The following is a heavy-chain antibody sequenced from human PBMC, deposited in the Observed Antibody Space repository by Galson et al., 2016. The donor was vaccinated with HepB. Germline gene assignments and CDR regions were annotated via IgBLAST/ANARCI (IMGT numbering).Heavy chain of an antibody. CDR3: ARDGTLSGSYYHFYGMDV. V-gene: IGHV1-18*04. CDR1: GYMFISYG. CDR2: ISTFNGKT. Sequence: SVKVSCKASGYMFISYGISWVRQAPGQGLEWMGWISTFNGKTDFARKFKGRVTLTADISTSTAQMELRSLRSDDTAVYYCARDGTLSGSYYHFYGMDVWGQGTTVTVSS. D-gene: IGHD1-26*01. J-gene: IGHJ6*02.